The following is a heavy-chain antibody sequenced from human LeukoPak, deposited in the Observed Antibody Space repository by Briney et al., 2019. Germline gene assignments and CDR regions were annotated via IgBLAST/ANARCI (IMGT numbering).Heavy chain of an antibody. CDR2: ISSSSSYI. Sequence: GGSLRLSCAASGFTFSSYSMNWVRQAPGKGLEWVSSISSSSSYIYYADSVKGRFTISRDNAKNSLYLQTNSLRAEDTAVYYCASSSEYYDFWSGYSDRGFDYWGQGTLVTVSS. V-gene: IGHV3-21*01. D-gene: IGHD3-3*01. J-gene: IGHJ4*02. CDR1: GFTFSSYS. CDR3: ASSSEYYDFWSGYSDRGFDY.